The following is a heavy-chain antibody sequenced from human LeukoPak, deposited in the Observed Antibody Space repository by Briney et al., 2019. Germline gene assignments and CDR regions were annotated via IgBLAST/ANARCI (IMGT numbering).Heavy chain of an antibody. J-gene: IGHJ4*02. CDR3: ARITVATATGDY. D-gene: IGHD6-19*01. V-gene: IGHV1-8*01. CDR2: MNPNSGNT. Sequence: ASVKVSCKASGYTFTSYDINWVRQATGQGLEWMGWMNPNSGNTGYARKFQGRVTMTRNTSISTAYMELSSLRSEDTAVYYCARITVATATGDYWGQGTLVTVSS. CDR1: GYTFTSYD.